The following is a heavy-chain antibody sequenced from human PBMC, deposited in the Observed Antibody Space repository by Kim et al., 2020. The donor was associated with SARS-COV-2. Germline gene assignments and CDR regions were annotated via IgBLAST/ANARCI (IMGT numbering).Heavy chain of an antibody. CDR2: ISSIGGRK. Sequence: GGSLRLSCSASGFTFSSYAMHWVRQAPGKGLEYVSAISSIGGRKYYADSVKGRFTISRDNPKNTLYLQMSSLSAEDTAVYYCVKNWNSDLWGQDTLVTVSS. CDR3: VKNWNSDL. V-gene: IGHV3-64D*06. CDR1: GFTFSSYA. D-gene: IGHD1-7*01. J-gene: IGHJ5*02.